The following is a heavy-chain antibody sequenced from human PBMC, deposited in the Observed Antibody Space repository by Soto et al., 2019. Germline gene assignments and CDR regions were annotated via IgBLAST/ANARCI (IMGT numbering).Heavy chain of an antibody. V-gene: IGHV1-18*01. J-gene: IGHJ6*03. Sequence: QVQLVQSGAEVKKPGASVKVSCKASGYTFTSYGISWVRQAPGQGLEWMGWISAYNGNTNYAQKLQGRVTMTTDTSTSTAYMGLRSLRSDDTAVYYCARLRGYSGYDYEDYYYYMDVWGKGTTVTVSS. D-gene: IGHD5-12*01. CDR3: ARLRGYSGYDYEDYYYYMDV. CDR2: ISAYNGNT. CDR1: GYTFTSYG.